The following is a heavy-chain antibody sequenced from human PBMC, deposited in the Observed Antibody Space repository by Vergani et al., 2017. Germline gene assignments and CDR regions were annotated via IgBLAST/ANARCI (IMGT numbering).Heavy chain of an antibody. CDR3: ARRTYYDILTGYYIYYYGMDV. Sequence: QVQLVQSGAEVKKPGASVKVSCKASGYTFTSYGISWVRQAPGQGLEWMGWISAYNGNTNYAQKLQGRVTMTTDTSTSTAYMELRSLRSDDTAVYYCARRTYYDILTGYYIYYYGMDVWGQGTTVTVSS. CDR1: GYTFTSYG. V-gene: IGHV1-18*01. CDR2: ISAYNGNT. J-gene: IGHJ6*02. D-gene: IGHD3-9*01.